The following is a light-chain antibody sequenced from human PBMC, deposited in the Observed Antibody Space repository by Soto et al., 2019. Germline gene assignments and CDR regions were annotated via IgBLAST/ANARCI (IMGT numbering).Light chain of an antibody. J-gene: IGLJ1*01. Sequence: QSALTQPASVSGSPGQSITISCTGTSSDVGGYNYVSWYQQHPGKAPKLMIYEVSNRPSGVSNRFSGSKSGNTASLSISGPEAEDEAYYYCNTYTSSSPYVFGTGTKLTVL. CDR2: EVS. CDR3: NTYTSSSPYV. CDR1: SSDVGGYNY. V-gene: IGLV2-14*01.